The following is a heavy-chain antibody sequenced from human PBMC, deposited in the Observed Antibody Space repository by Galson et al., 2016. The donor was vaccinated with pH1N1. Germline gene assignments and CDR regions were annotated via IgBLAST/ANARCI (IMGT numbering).Heavy chain of an antibody. CDR2: ILYDGTNE. D-gene: IGHD5-12*01. V-gene: IGHV3-30*04. CDR1: GFTFTSYA. CDR3: ARDSEYSGHEGFH. Sequence: SLRLSCAASGFTFTSYAMHWVRQAPGKGLEWMAVILYDGTNEYYADSVKGRFTISRDKTQSTVYLQMNSLRTEDTAVYYCARDSEYSGHEGFHWAQGTLVIVSS. J-gene: IGHJ4*02.